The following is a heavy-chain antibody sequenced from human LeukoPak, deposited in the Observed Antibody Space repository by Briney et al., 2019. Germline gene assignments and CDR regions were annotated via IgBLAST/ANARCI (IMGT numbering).Heavy chain of an antibody. J-gene: IGHJ3*02. CDR1: GFTFSSYS. D-gene: IGHD6-19*01. Sequence: GGSLRLSCAASGFTFSSYSMNWVRQAPGKGLEWVSYISSSSSTIYYAVSVKGRFPISRDNAKNSLYLQMNSLRAEDTAVYYCARDSPKQWLVTDAFDIWGQGTMVTVSS. CDR3: ARDSPKQWLVTDAFDI. V-gene: IGHV3-48*01. CDR2: ISSSSSTI.